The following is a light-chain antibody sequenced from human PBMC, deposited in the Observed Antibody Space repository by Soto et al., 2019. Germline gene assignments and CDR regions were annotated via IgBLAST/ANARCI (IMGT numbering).Light chain of an antibody. CDR2: AAS. V-gene: IGKV1-9*01. CDR1: QCIGSF. J-gene: IGKJ5*01. CDR3: QQLNSFAIT. Sequence: DIQLTQSPSFLSASVGDRVTITCRASQCIGSFLPWNRQKPGKAPRLLIYAASTLQSGVPSRFSGSGSGKEFTLTISSLQPEDFATYYCQQLNSFAITFGEGTRMEIK.